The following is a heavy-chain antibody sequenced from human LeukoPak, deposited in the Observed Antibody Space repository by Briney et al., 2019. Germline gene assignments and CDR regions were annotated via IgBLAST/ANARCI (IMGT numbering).Heavy chain of an antibody. Sequence: PSETLSLTCTVSGGSISSYYWSWIRQPPGKGLEWIGYIYYSGSTNYNPSLKSRVTISIDTSKNEFSLKLTSVTAADTAVYYCAREANYYGSGSCFEGTFDYWGQGSLVTVSS. J-gene: IGHJ4*02. CDR1: GGSISSYY. D-gene: IGHD3-10*01. V-gene: IGHV4-59*01. CDR3: AREANYYGSGSCFEGTFDY. CDR2: IYYSGST.